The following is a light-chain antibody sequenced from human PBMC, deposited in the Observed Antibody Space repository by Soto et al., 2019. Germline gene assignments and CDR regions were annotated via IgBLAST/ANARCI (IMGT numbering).Light chain of an antibody. V-gene: IGKV1-39*01. CDR1: QSISSY. CDR2: AAS. CDR3: HQSDSTPRA. J-gene: IGKJ1*01. Sequence: DIQMTQSPASLSASVGDRVTITCRASQSISSYLNWYQQKPGKAPKLLIYAASSLPSGVPTRFRGSGSGTDFTLTISSLPPEDFATYYCHQSDSTPRAFGQGTKVDIK.